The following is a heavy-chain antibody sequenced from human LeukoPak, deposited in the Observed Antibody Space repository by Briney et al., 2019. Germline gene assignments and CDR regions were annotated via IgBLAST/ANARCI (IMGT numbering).Heavy chain of an antibody. Sequence: PGGSLRLSCAATGFTFSSYAMSWVRKAPGKGLELVSAISGSGGRTCYADSVKGRFTISRDNSKNTLYLQMNSLRAEDTAVYYCAKDQGYYDFWSGFDYWGQGTLVTVSS. CDR2: ISGSGGRT. CDR1: GFTFSSYA. D-gene: IGHD3-3*01. J-gene: IGHJ4*02. V-gene: IGHV3-23*01. CDR3: AKDQGYYDFWSGFDY.